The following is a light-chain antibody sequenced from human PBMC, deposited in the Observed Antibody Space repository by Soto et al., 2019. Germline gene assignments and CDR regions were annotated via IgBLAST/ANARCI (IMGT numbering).Light chain of an antibody. Sequence: DIVMTQSPDSLAVSLGERATINCKSSQSVLYSSNNKNYLALYQQKPGQPPKLLIYWASTRESGVPDRFSGSGSGTDFTLTISSLQADDVAVYYCQQYYSTPRTFGQGTKVEIK. J-gene: IGKJ1*01. CDR3: QQYYSTPRT. CDR1: QSVLYSSNNKNY. V-gene: IGKV4-1*01. CDR2: WAS.